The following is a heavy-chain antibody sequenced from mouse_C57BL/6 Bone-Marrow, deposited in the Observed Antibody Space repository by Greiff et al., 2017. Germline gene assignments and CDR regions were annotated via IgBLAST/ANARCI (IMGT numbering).Heavy chain of an antibody. D-gene: IGHD1-1*01. V-gene: IGHV5-9*01. CDR3: AGHARYPYFDY. J-gene: IGHJ2*01. CDR2: ISGGGGNT. Sequence: EVMLVESGGGLVKPGGSLKLSCAASGFTFSSYTMSWVRQTPEQRLEWVATISGGGGNTYYPDSVKGGFTISRDNAKNTLYLQISSLRSEDTALYYCAGHARYPYFDYWGQGTTLTVSS. CDR1: GFTFSSYT.